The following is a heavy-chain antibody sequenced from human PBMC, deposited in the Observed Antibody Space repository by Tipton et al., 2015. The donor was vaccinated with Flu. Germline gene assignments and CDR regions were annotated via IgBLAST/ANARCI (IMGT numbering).Heavy chain of an antibody. D-gene: IGHD6-13*01. CDR1: GFIVSSDY. J-gene: IGHJ4*02. CDR2: IYSSDST. Sequence: SLRLSCAASGFIVSSDYMSWVRQAPGKGLEWVSVIYSSDSTSYADSVRGRFTLSRDNAKNSLYLQMNSLRAEDTAVYYCVRAIAAAGSYWGQGTLVTVSS. CDR3: VRAIAAAGSY. V-gene: IGHV3-53*01.